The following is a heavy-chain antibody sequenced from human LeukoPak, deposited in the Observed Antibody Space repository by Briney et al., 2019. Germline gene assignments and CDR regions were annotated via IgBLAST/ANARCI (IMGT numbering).Heavy chain of an antibody. CDR1: GFTFSSYE. CDR2: ISSSGSTI. D-gene: IGHD4-17*01. V-gene: IGHV3-48*03. J-gene: IGHJ3*02. Sequence: GGSLRLSCAASGFTFSSYEMNWVRQAPGKGLEWVSYISSSGSTIYYADSVKGRFTISRDNAKNSLYLQMNSLRAEDTAVYCCARDATVTLGAFHMWRQGTSVSVSS. CDR3: ARDATVTLGAFHM.